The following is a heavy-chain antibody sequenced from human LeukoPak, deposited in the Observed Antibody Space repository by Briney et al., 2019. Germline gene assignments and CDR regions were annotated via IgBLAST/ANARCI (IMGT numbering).Heavy chain of an antibody. CDR2: ISYDGSNK. CDR3: ARLSPGGLSDY. CDR1: GFTFSSYG. V-gene: IGHV3-30*03. J-gene: IGHJ4*02. Sequence: GGSLRLSCAASGFTFSSYGMHWVRQAPGKGLEWVAVISYDGSNKYYADSVKGRFTISRDNAKNSLYLQMNSLRAEDTALYHCARLSPGGLSDYWGQGTLVTVSS. D-gene: IGHD3-10*01.